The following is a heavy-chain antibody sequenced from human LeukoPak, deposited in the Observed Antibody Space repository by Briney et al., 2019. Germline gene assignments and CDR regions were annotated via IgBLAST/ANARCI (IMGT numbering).Heavy chain of an antibody. CDR2: INPNSGGT. J-gene: IGHJ3*02. CDR3: AGDFGKVELVGGAFDI. CDR1: GYTFADCY. Sequence: GASVKVSCKASGYTFADCYMHWVRQAPGQGLEWMGWINPNSGGTNYAQKFQGRVTMTRDTSISTAYMELSRLRSDDTAVYYCAGDFGKVELVGGAFDIWGQGTMVTVSS. V-gene: IGHV1-2*02. D-gene: IGHD1-26*01.